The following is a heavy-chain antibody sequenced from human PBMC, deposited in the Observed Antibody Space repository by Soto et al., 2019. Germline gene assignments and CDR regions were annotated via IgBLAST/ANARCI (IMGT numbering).Heavy chain of an antibody. V-gene: IGHV3-30*03. CDR1: GFTSSSYG. CDR3: ARGGSGVLWFGELFGSPLDV. D-gene: IGHD3-10*01. CDR2: ISYDGSNK. J-gene: IGHJ6*02. Sequence: PGGSLRLSCAASGFTSSSYGMHWVRQAPGKGLEWVAVISYDGSNKYYADSVRGRFTISRDNSKNTLYLQMNSLRAEDTAVYYCARGGSGVLWFGELFGSPLDVWGQGTTVTVSS.